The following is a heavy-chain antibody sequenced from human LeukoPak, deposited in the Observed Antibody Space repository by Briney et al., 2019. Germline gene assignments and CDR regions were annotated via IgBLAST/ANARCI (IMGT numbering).Heavy chain of an antibody. CDR1: GFTFSSYG. Sequence: GGSLRLSCAASGFTFSSYGMHWVRQAPGKGLEWVAVIWYDGSNKYYADSVKGRFTISRDNSKNTLYLQMNSLRAEDTAVYYCARDYGSGSYLDYRGQGTLVTVSS. CDR3: ARDYGSGSYLDY. CDR2: IWYDGSNK. J-gene: IGHJ4*02. V-gene: IGHV3-33*01. D-gene: IGHD3-10*01.